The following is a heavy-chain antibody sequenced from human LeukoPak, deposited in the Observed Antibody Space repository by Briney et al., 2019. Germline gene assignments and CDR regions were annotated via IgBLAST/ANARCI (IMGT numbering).Heavy chain of an antibody. CDR1: GYTFTSHD. CDR3: ARAINKEIQLWERYPDY. V-gene: IGHV1-8*01. CDR2: MNPNSGNT. J-gene: IGHJ4*02. Sequence: ASVKVSCKASGYTFTSHDINWVRQATGQGLEWMGWMNPNSGNTGYAQKFQGRVTMTRNTSISTAYMELSSLRSEDTAVYYCARAINKEIQLWERYPDYWGQGTLVTVSS. D-gene: IGHD5-18*01.